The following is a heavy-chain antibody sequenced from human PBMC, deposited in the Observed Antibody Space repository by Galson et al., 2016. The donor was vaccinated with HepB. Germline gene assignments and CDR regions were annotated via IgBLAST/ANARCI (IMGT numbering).Heavy chain of an antibody. Sequence: SLRLSCAASGFTVSTNYMAWVRQAPGKGPEWVALVTYDGTNAYYTDPVKGRFTISRDNSKNMVYLQMDSMRTEDTAIYYCARDHKEVTVEKYIHNRFDPWGQGTLVTVSS. CDR1: GFTVSTNY. D-gene: IGHD2-21*02. CDR3: ARDHKEVTVEKYIHNRFDP. V-gene: IGHV3-30*03. CDR2: VTYDGTNA. J-gene: IGHJ5*02.